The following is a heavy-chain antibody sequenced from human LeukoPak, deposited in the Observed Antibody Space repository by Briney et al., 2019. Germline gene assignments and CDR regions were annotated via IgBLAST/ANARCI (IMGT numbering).Heavy chain of an antibody. CDR3: ARDLAVGYYYYMDV. CDR1: GGSFSGYY. J-gene: IGHJ6*03. V-gene: IGHV4-38-2*02. CDR2: IYHSGST. D-gene: IGHD2-15*01. Sequence: PSETLSLTCAVYGGSFSGYYWGWIRQPPGKGLEWIGSIYHSGSTYYNPSLKSRVTISVDTSKNQFSLKLSSVTAADTAVYYCARDLAVGYYYYMDVWGKGTTVTVSS.